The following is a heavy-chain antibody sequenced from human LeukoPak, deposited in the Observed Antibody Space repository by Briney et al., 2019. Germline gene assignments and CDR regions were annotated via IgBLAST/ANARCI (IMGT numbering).Heavy chain of an antibody. V-gene: IGHV1-8*03. CDR1: GYTFTSYD. J-gene: IGHJ6*03. CDR2: MNPNSGNT. Sequence: ASVKVSCKASGYTFTSYDINWVRQATGQGLEWMGWMNPNSGNTGYAQKFQGRVTITRNTSISTAYMELSSLRSEDTAVYYCARGNTVTTLDYYYYMDVWGKGTTVTVSS. CDR3: ARGNTVTTLDYYYYMDV. D-gene: IGHD4-11*01.